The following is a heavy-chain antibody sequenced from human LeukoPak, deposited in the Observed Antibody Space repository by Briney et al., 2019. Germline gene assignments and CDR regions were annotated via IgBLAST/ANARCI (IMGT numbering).Heavy chain of an antibody. V-gene: IGHV3-23*01. J-gene: IGHJ4*02. CDR1: GFTFSSYA. D-gene: IGHD2-15*01. CDR3: AKGRCGGGSCSYYFDY. Sequence: GGSLRLSCVASGFTFSSYAMSWLRQAPGRGREWVSDISGSGGSTYYADSVKGRFTVSRDNSKNTLYLQMNSLRVEDMAVYYCAKGRCGGGSCSYYFDYWGQGTLVTVSS. CDR2: ISGSGGST.